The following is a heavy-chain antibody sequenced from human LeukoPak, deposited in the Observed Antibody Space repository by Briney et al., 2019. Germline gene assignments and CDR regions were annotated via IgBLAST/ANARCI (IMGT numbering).Heavy chain of an antibody. J-gene: IGHJ4*02. D-gene: IGHD3-22*01. CDR1: GFTFSSYS. Sequence: GGSLRLSCAASGFTFSSYSMNWVRQAPGKGLEWVSSISSSSSYIYYADSVKGRFTISRDNAKNSLYLQMNSLRAEDTAVYYCAREDSGYQIDYWGQGTLVTVSS. CDR3: AREDSGYQIDY. CDR2: ISSSSSYI. V-gene: IGHV3-21*01.